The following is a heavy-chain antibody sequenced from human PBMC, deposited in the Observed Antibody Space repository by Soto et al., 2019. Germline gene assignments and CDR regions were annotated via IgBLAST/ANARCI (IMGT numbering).Heavy chain of an antibody. CDR1: GFTFSSYA. V-gene: IGHV3-23*01. CDR3: AKDLGYYDSSGVRYFDY. D-gene: IGHD3-22*01. CDR2: ISGSGGST. J-gene: IGHJ4*02. Sequence: EVQLLESGGVLVQPGGSLRLSCAASGFTFSSYAMSWVRQAPGKGLEWVSAISGSGGSTYYADSVKGRFTISRDNSKNTLYLQMNSLRAEDTAVYYCAKDLGYYDSSGVRYFDYWGQGTLVTVSS.